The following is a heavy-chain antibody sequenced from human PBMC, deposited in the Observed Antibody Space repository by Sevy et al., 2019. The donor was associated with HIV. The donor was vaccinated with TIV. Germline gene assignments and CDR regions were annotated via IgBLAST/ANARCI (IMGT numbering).Heavy chain of an antibody. CDR1: GYTFTPYY. V-gene: IGHV1-46*03. Sequence: ASVKVSCKASGYTFTPYYMHWVRQAPGQGLEWMGIINPSGGGTSYAQKFQGSVTMTRDTSTSTVYLELSSLRSEDTAGYYCTKDVVATPNYYSGMDVWGQGTTVTVSS. CDR2: INPSGGGT. D-gene: IGHD2-15*01. J-gene: IGHJ6*02. CDR3: TKDVVATPNYYSGMDV.